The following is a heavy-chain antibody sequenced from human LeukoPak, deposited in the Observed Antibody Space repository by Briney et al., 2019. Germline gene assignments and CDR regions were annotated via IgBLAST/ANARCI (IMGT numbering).Heavy chain of an antibody. V-gene: IGHV1-2*02. Sequence: ASVKVSCKASGYTFTGYYMHWVRQAPGQGLEWMGWTNPNSGGTNYAQKFQGRVTMTRDTSISTAYMELSRLRSDDTAVYYCARDRRRYGGNFFFDYWGQGTLVTVSS. CDR3: ARDRRRYGGNFFFDY. CDR2: TNPNSGGT. CDR1: GYTFTGYY. J-gene: IGHJ4*02. D-gene: IGHD4-23*01.